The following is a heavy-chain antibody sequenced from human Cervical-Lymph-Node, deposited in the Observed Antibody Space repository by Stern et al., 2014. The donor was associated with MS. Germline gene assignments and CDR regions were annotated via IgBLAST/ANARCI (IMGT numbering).Heavy chain of an antibody. D-gene: IGHD2-2*01. CDR2: IDYSGST. J-gene: IGHJ5*01. V-gene: IGHV4-59*01. CDR3: ARALRNAYTWFDP. Sequence: VQLVESGPGLVKPSETLSLTCTVSGGSIYNYYWTWIRQPPGKGLEWIGHIDYSGSTNYNTSLESRVTMSVDSSKNEFSLILTSVTAADTAVYYCARALRNAYTWFDPWGQGTLVTVSS. CDR1: GGSIYNYY.